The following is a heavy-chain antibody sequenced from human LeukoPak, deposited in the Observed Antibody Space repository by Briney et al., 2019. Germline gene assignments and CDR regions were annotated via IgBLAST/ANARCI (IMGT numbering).Heavy chain of an antibody. V-gene: IGHV1-46*01. Sequence: ASVKLSCTASGSTFTSYDLHWGRLPPGPGLGWMGIINLCCDRTSYAKKSHGRVTMTRDTSTTTAYIELSSLRSGDTAVYYCGSVLYCGASGYSGRYFFVYWGQRTLGTVSS. CDR2: INLCCDRT. CDR3: GSVLYCGASGYSGRYFFVY. J-gene: IGHJ4*02. D-gene: IGHD2-21*02. CDR1: GSTFTSYD.